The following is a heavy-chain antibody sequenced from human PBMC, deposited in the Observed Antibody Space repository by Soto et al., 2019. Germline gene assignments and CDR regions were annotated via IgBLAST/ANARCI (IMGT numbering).Heavy chain of an antibody. D-gene: IGHD3-22*01. CDR1: GGSVSSDGSY. CDR2: IYHSGTT. V-gene: IGHV4-31*03. J-gene: IGHJ4*02. CDR3: ARLRRVHDSSGYYHPYFDY. Sequence: ASETLSLTCIVSGGSVSSDGSYWAWIRQHPGEGLEWIGHIYHSGTTYYSPSLQSRLIISVDTSKNQFALRLSSVTAADTALYFCARLRRVHDSSGYYHPYFDYWGQGTLVTVSS.